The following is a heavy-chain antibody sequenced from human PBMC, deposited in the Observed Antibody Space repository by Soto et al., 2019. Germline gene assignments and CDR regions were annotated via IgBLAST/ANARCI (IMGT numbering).Heavy chain of an antibody. CDR2: VFTTGNT. Sequence: SETLSLTCRVTGGSITNYYWSWVRQSAGKGLEWIGRVFTTGNTDNNPSLKGRVTISVDTSKNQFSLSLRSVTAADTAIYYCASDFNPIFDDFADMRWNFDPWGQGTLVTVSS. V-gene: IGHV4-4*07. J-gene: IGHJ5*02. D-gene: IGHD3-3*02. CDR3: ASDFNPIFDDFADMRWNFDP. CDR1: GGSITNYY.